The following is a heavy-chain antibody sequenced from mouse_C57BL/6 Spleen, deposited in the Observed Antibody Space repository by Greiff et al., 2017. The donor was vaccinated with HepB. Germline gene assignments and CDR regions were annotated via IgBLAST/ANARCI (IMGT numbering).Heavy chain of an antibody. V-gene: IGHV7-1*01. Sequence: EVQLVESGGGLVKSGRSLRLSCATSGFTFSDFYMEWVRQAPGKGLEWIAASRNKANDYTTEYSAYGKGRFIVSRDTSQSLLYLTMNALRAEDTAIYYCARWYEGFDYWGQGTTLTVSS. CDR3: ARWYEGFDY. CDR2: SRNKANDYTT. D-gene: IGHD1-1*02. CDR1: GFTFSDFY. J-gene: IGHJ2*01.